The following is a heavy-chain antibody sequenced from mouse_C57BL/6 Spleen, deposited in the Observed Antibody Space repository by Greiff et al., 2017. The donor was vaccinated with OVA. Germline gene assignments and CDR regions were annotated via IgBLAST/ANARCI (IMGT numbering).Heavy chain of an antibody. CDR3: AIYGYDGNYYAMDY. Sequence: QVQLKESGPGLVQPSQSLSITCTVSGFSLTSYGVHWVRQSPGKGLEWLGVIWRGGSTDYNAAFMSRLSITKDNSKSQVFFKMNSLQADDTAIYYCAIYGYDGNYYAMDYWGQGTSVTVSS. CDR1: GFSLTSYG. D-gene: IGHD2-2*01. J-gene: IGHJ4*01. CDR2: IWRGGST. V-gene: IGHV2-5*01.